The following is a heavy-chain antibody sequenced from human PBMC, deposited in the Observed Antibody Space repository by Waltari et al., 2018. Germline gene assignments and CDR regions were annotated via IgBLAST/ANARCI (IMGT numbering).Heavy chain of an antibody. CDR3: ARDDRGSGSHMAIYYYYGMDV. CDR2: IYYSGST. D-gene: IGHD3-10*01. V-gene: IGHV4-59*01. Sequence: QVQLQESGPGLVKPSETLSLTCTVSGGSISSYYWTWIRQTHGKGLEWIGYIYYSGSTNYNPSLKSRVTISVDTSKNQFSLKLSSVTAADTAVYYCARDDRGSGSHMAIYYYYGMDVWGQGTTVTVSS. CDR1: GGSISSYY. J-gene: IGHJ6*02.